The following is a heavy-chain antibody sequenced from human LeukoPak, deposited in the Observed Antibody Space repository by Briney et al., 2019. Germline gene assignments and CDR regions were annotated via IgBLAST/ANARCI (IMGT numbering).Heavy chain of an antibody. CDR3: ARATHYYGSGSYYLGLFYFDY. CDR2: INHSGST. D-gene: IGHD3-10*01. CDR1: GGSFSGYY. V-gene: IGHV4-34*01. Sequence: SETLSLTCAVYGGSFSGYYWSWIRQPPGKGLEWIGEINHSGSTNYSPSLKSRVTISVDTSKNQFSLKLSSVTAADTAVYYCARATHYYGSGSYYLGLFYFDYWGQGTLVTVSS. J-gene: IGHJ4*02.